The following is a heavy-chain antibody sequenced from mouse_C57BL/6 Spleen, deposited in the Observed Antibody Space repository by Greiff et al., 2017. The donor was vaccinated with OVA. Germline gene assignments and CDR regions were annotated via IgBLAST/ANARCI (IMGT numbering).Heavy chain of an antibody. CDR2: IWSGGST. J-gene: IGHJ4*01. CDR3: AKMVTTGYYAMDY. CDR1: GFSLTSYG. V-gene: IGHV2-4*01. D-gene: IGHD2-2*01. Sequence: VQGVESGPGLVQPSQSLSITCTVSGFSLTSYGVHWVRQPPGKGLEWLGVIWSGGSTDYNAAFISRLSISKDNSKSQVFFKMNSLQADDTAIYYCAKMVTTGYYAMDYWGQGTSVTVSS.